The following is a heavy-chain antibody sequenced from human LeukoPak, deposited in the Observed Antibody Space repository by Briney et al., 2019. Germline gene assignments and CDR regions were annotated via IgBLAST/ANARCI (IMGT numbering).Heavy chain of an antibody. CDR2: ISYDGSNK. CDR3: ARESRYYYGSGTYYYYMDV. J-gene: IGHJ6*03. Sequence: PGGSLRLSCAASGFTFSSYATHWVRQAPGKGLEWVAVISYDGSNKYYADSVKGRFTISRDNSKNTLYLQMNSLRAEDTAVYYCARESRYYYGSGTYYYYMDVWGKGTTVTVSS. V-gene: IGHV3-30*11. D-gene: IGHD3-10*01. CDR1: GFTFSSYA.